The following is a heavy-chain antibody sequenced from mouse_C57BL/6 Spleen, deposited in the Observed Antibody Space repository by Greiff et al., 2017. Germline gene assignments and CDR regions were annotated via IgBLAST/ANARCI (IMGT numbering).Heavy chain of an antibody. J-gene: IGHJ1*03. D-gene: IGHD2-5*01. Sequence: VQLQQPGAELVKPGASVKLSCKASGYTFTSYWMQWVKQRPGQGLEWIGEIDPSDSYTNYNQKFKGKATLTVDTSSSTAYMQLSSLTSEDSAVYYCARGESNYRYFDVWGTGTTVTVSS. CDR2: IDPSDSYT. V-gene: IGHV1-50*01. CDR1: GYTFTSYW. CDR3: ARGESNYRYFDV.